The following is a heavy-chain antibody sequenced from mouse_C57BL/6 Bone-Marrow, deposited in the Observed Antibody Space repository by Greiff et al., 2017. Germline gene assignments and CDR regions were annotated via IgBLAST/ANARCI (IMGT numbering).Heavy chain of an antibody. CDR1: GFNIKDDY. D-gene: IGHD1-1*01. CDR2: IDPENGDT. CDR3: STLYYYGSSSYYFDY. Sequence: VQLQQSGAELVRPGASVKLSCTASGFNIKDDYMHWVKQRPEQGLEWIGWIDPENGDTAYASKVQGQATITADTSSNTSYLQLSSLTSEDTAVYYCSTLYYYGSSSYYFDYWGQGTTLTVSS. V-gene: IGHV14-4*01. J-gene: IGHJ2*01.